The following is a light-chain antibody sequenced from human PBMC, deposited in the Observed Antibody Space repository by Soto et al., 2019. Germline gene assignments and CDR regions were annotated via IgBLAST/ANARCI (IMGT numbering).Light chain of an antibody. CDR2: EVS. V-gene: IGLV2-23*02. CDR1: SSDVGSYNL. CDR3: CSYAGSSTFHYV. Sequence: QSVLTQPASVSGSPGQSITISCTGTSSDVGSYNLVSWYQQHPGKAPKLMIYEVSKRPSGVSNRFSGSKSGNTASLTISGLQAEDEADYYCCSYAGSSTFHYVFGTGTSSPS. J-gene: IGLJ1*01.